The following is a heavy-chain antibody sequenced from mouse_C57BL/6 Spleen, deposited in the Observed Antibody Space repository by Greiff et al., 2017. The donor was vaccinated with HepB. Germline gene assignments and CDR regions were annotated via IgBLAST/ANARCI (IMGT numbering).Heavy chain of an antibody. CDR2: IYPRSGNT. CDR3: ARPYDGYDRGRAWFAY. D-gene: IGHD2-2*01. CDR1: GYTFTSYG. V-gene: IGHV1-81*01. J-gene: IGHJ3*01. Sequence: QVQLQQSGAELARPGASVKLSCKASGYTFTSYGISWVKQRTGQGLEWIGEIYPRSGNTYYNEKFKGKATLTADKSSSTAYMELRSLTSEDSAVYFCARPYDGYDRGRAWFAYWGQGTLVNVSA.